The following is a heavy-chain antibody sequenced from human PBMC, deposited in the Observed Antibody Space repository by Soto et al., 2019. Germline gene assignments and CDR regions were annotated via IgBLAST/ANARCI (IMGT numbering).Heavy chain of an antibody. D-gene: IGHD2-15*01. CDR1: GGSISSYS. Sequence: QVQLQESGPGLVKPSETLSLTCTVSGGSISSYSWCWIRQPPGKGLEWIGYIYYIGSTNYNPSLKSRVTTSVDPSKTQVSRKLTSVTAADTAVYYCARRYGGTFDYWGQGTLVTVSS. CDR3: ARRYGGTFDY. V-gene: IGHV4-59*08. J-gene: IGHJ4*02. CDR2: IYYIGST.